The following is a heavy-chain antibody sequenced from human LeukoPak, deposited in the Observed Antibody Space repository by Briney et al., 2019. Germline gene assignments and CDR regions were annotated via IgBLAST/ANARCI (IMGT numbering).Heavy chain of an antibody. CDR2: IIPILGIA. Sequence: SVKVSCKASGGTFSSYATSWVRQAPGQGLEWVGRIIPILGIANYAQKFQGRVTITADKSTSTAYMELSSLRSEDTAVYYCARVCGGSCYSYYFDYWGQGTLVTVSS. CDR3: ARVCGGSCYSYYFDY. CDR1: GGTFSSYA. J-gene: IGHJ4*02. V-gene: IGHV1-69*04. D-gene: IGHD2-15*01.